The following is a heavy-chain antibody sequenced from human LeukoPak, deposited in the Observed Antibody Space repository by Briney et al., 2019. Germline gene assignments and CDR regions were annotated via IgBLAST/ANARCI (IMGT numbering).Heavy chain of an antibody. D-gene: IGHD2-2*01. CDR2: ISAYNGNT. CDR3: ARVSPTSGSDCSSTSCYAGDY. J-gene: IGHJ4*02. Sequence: ASVKVSCKASGYTFTSYGISWVRQAPGQGLEWMGWISAYNGNTNYAQKLQGRVTMTTDTSTSTAYMELRSLRSDDTAVYYCARVSPTSGSDCSSTSCYAGDYWGQGTLVTVSS. V-gene: IGHV1-18*01. CDR1: GYTFTSYG.